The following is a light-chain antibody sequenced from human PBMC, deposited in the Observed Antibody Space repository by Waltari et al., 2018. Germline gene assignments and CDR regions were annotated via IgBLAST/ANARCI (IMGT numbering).Light chain of an antibody. V-gene: IGKV3-11*01. CDR3: QQRTNWPXT. CDR1: QSVSYY. J-gene: IGKJ4*01. CDR2: DAS. Sequence: EVVLTQSPATLSFSPGERATFSCRASQSVSYYLAWSQQKPGQAPRLLIYDASNRATGIPAMFSGSGSGTDFTLTISSLEPEDFAVYYCQQRTNWPXTFGXGXXXEI.